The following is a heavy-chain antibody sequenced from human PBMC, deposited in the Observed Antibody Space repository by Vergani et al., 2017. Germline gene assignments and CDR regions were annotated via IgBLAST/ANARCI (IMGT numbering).Heavy chain of an antibody. J-gene: IGHJ3*02. V-gene: IGHV1-2*02. CDR1: GYTFTSYA. Sequence: QVQLVQSGAEVKKPGASVKVSCKASGYTFTSYAMHWVRQAPGQRLEWMGWINPNSGGTNYAQKFQGRVTMTRDTSISTAYMELSRLRSDDTAVYYCARVVVVVWGDAFDIWGQGTMVTVSS. D-gene: IGHD2-21*01. CDR3: ARVVVVVWGDAFDI. CDR2: INPNSGGT.